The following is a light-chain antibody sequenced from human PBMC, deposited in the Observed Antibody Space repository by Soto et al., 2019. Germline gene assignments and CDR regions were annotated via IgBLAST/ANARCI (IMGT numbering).Light chain of an antibody. CDR1: SSDVGSYNL. J-gene: IGLJ2*01. V-gene: IGLV2-23*01. CDR2: EGS. CDR3: CSYAGSNRV. Sequence: QSVLTQPASVSGSPGQSITISCTGTSSDVGSYNLVSWYQQHPGKAPKLMIYEGSKRPSGVSNRFSGSKSGNTASLTISGLQAEDEADYYCCSYAGSNRVFGGGTKVTVL.